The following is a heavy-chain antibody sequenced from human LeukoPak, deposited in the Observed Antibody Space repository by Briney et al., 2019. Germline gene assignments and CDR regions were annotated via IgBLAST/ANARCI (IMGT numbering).Heavy chain of an antibody. D-gene: IGHD3-22*01. CDR3: ARRGPYDSSGYSRLYYYYGMDV. Sequence: SVKVSCKASGGTFIGYAISWVRQAPGQGLECMGRIIPILGIANYAQKFQGRVTITADKSTSTAYMELSSLRPEDTAVYYCARRGPYDSSGYSRLYYYYGMDVWGQGTTVTGSS. CDR1: GGTFIGYA. CDR2: IIPILGIA. J-gene: IGHJ6*02. V-gene: IGHV1-69*04.